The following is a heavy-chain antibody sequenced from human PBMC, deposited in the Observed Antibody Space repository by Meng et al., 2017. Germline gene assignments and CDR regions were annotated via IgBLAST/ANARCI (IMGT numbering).Heavy chain of an antibody. D-gene: IGHD1-26*01. V-gene: IGHV3-21*02. Sequence: EVQLVESGGGLGKPGGSLRLSCAASGFTFTTSTMNWVRQAPGKGLEWVSSISSSSTYKYYADSVKGRFTISRDDPNNSLYVQMNSLTAGDTAVYYCVRGSGSYSSWGQGTLVTVSS. CDR1: GFTFTTST. CDR3: VRGSGSYSS. J-gene: IGHJ5*02. CDR2: ISSSSTYK.